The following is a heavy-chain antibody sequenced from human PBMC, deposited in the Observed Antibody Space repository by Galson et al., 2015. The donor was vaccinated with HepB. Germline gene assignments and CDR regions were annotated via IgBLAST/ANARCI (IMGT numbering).Heavy chain of an antibody. CDR3: AKDQYESYMVRGVFHDY. CDR1: GFTFSSYA. D-gene: IGHD3-10*01. Sequence: SLRLSCAASGFTFSSYAMSWVRQAPGKGLEWVSAISGSGGSTYYADSVKGRFTISRDNSKNTLYLQMNSLRAEDTAVYYCAKDQYESYMVRGVFHDYWGQGTLVTVSS. CDR2: ISGSGGST. V-gene: IGHV3-23*01. J-gene: IGHJ4*02.